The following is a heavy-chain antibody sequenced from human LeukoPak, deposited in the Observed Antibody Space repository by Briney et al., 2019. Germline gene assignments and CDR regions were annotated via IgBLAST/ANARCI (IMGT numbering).Heavy chain of an antibody. D-gene: IGHD3-10*01. J-gene: IGHJ4*02. V-gene: IGHV3-74*01. CDR2: INRDGSIT. CDR3: ARDKKSGESSEIDY. Sequence: GGSLRLSCAASGFTFGNYWLHWVRQAPGKGLVWVSRINRDGSITKYADSVKGRFTVSRDNAKNTLDLQMNSLRAEDTAMYYCARDKKSGESSEIDYWGQGTLVTVSS. CDR1: GFTFGNYW.